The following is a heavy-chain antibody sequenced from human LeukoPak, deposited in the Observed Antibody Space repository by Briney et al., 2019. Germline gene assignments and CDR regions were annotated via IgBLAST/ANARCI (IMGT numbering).Heavy chain of an antibody. CDR2: ISGSGGST. Sequence: GGSLRLSCAASGFTFSSYAMSWVRQAPGKGLEWVSAISGSGGSTYYADSVKGGFTISRDNSKNTLFLQMNSLTAEDTAVYYCAKDSRITIFGVVTFFDYWGQGTLVTVSS. V-gene: IGHV3-23*01. J-gene: IGHJ4*02. D-gene: IGHD3-3*01. CDR1: GFTFSSYA. CDR3: AKDSRITIFGVVTFFDY.